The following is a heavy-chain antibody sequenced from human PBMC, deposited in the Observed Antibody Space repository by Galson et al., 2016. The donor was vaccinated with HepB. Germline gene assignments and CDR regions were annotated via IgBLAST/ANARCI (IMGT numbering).Heavy chain of an antibody. J-gene: IGHJ5*02. V-gene: IGHV6-1*01. Sequence: CAISGDSVSSVAAIWNWMRQSPSGGLEWLGRTYYRSKWYNEGAPSVKGRITISPDTSKNQFSLQLSSVTPGDTAIYYCARAGAGNAAGLFDTWGQGTPVTVSS. CDR2: TYYRSKWYN. CDR1: GDSVSSVAAI. CDR3: ARAGAGNAAGLFDT. D-gene: IGHD4/OR15-4a*01.